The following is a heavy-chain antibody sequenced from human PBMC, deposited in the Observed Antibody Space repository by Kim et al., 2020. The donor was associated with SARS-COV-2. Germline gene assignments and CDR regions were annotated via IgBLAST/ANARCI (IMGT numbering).Heavy chain of an antibody. V-gene: IGHV1-69*13. Sequence: SVKVSCKASGGTFSSYAISWVRQAPGQGLEWMGGIIPIFGTANYAQKFQGRVTITADESTSTAYMELSSLRSEDTAVYYCARGEAAAGTNGGWFDPWGQGTLVTVSS. CDR3: ARGEAAAGTNGGWFDP. J-gene: IGHJ5*02. D-gene: IGHD6-13*01. CDR1: GGTFSSYA. CDR2: IIPIFGTA.